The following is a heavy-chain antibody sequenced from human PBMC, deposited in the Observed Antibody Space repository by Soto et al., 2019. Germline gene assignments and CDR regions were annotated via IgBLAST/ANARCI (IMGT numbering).Heavy chain of an antibody. D-gene: IGHD3-10*01. CDR3: ATSTDYYYGSGSLGGMDV. CDR2: IVYTGST. Sequence: QVQLQESGPGLVKPSQTLSLTCTVSGGSISSGSYYWSWIRQLPGKGLEWIGYIVYTGSTYYNPSLKSRVTISGDTSKNRSSLKLNSVTAADTAVYYCATSTDYYYGSGSLGGMDVWGQGTTVTVSS. CDR1: GGSISSGSYY. J-gene: IGHJ6*02. V-gene: IGHV4-31*03.